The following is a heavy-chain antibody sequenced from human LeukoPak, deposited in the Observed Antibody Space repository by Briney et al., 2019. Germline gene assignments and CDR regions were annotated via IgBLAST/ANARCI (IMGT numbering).Heavy chain of an antibody. Sequence: GGSLRLSCAASGFTVSSNYMSWVRQAPGKGLEWVSVIYSGGSTYYADSVKGRFTISRDNSKNTLYLQMNSLRAEDTAVYYCAKEAGRHYYYYMDVWGKGTTVTVSS. D-gene: IGHD1-26*01. CDR3: AKEAGRHYYYYMDV. CDR1: GFTVSSNY. V-gene: IGHV3-66*01. CDR2: IYSGGST. J-gene: IGHJ6*03.